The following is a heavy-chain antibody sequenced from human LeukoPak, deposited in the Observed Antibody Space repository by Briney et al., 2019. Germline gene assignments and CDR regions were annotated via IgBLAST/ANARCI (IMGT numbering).Heavy chain of an antibody. V-gene: IGHV3-23*01. J-gene: IGHJ4*02. CDR2: ISGSGGAT. CDR3: ARGGVDYYGSGTYYLMYYFDY. CDR1: GFTFRSYG. D-gene: IGHD3-10*01. Sequence: GGSLRLSCAASGFTFRSYGMSWVRQAPGKGLEWVSAISGSGGATYYADSVKGRFTISRDDPHNTLYLQMNSLRAEDTAVYFCARGGVDYYGSGTYYLMYYFDYWGQGALVTVSS.